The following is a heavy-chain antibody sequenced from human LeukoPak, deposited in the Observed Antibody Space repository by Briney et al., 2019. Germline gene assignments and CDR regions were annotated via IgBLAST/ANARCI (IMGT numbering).Heavy chain of an antibody. CDR3: ATIPLTSPAWNYYFDS. D-gene: IGHD1-1*01. V-gene: IGHV1-24*01. J-gene: IGHJ4*02. Sequence: ASVKVSCKVSGYTLTELSMHWVRQPPGKGLEWMGGFDPDDGERIYAQRFRGRLTMTEDTSTATASMELSSLRSEDTAIYYCATIPLTSPAWNYYFDSWGQGTLVTVSS. CDR1: GYTLTELS. CDR2: FDPDDGER.